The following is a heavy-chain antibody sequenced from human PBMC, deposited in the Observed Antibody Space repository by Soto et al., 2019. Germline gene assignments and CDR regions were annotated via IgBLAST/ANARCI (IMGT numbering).Heavy chain of an antibody. J-gene: IGHJ4*02. CDR1: GFTFSSYA. CDR3: ARDLADYYDSSGYYIDY. Sequence: QVQLVECGGGVVQPGRSLRLSCAASGFTFSSYAMHWVRQAPGKGLEWVAVISYDGSNKYYADSVKGRFTISRDNSKNTLYLQMNSLRAEDTAVYYCARDLADYYDSSGYYIDYWGQGPLVTVSS. D-gene: IGHD3-22*01. CDR2: ISYDGSNK. V-gene: IGHV3-30-3*01.